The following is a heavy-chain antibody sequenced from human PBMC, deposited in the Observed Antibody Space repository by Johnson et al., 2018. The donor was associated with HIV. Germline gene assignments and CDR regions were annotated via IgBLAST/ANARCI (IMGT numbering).Heavy chain of an antibody. CDR1: GFTFSSYA. D-gene: IGHD3-10*01. J-gene: IGHJ3*02. Sequence: QVQLVESGGGLVQPGGSLRLSCAASGFTFSSYAMSWVRQAPGKGLEWVAVISYDGKNKYFGDSVKGRFTISRDNSKNTLYLHMNSLRAEDTAVYYCARDASYYGSANDAFDIWGQGTMVTVSS. V-gene: IGHV3-30*03. CDR3: ARDASYYGSANDAFDI. CDR2: ISYDGKNK.